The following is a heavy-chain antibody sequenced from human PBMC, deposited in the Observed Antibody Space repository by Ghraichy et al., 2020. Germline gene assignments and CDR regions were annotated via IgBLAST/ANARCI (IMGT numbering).Heavy chain of an antibody. Sequence: SETLSLTCTVSGGSVSSGSYYWSWIRQPPGKGLEWIGYIYYSGSTNYNPSLKSRVTISVDTSKNQFSLKLSSVTAADTAVYYCARDYYDSSGYLPKGSAFDIWGPGTMVTVSS. D-gene: IGHD3-22*01. CDR1: GGSVSSGSYY. CDR3: ARDYYDSSGYLPKGSAFDI. J-gene: IGHJ3*02. V-gene: IGHV4-61*01. CDR2: IYYSGST.